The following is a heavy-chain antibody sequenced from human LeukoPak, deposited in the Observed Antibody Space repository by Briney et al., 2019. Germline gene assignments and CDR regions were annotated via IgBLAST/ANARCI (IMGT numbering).Heavy chain of an antibody. Sequence: TGGSLRLSCAASGFTFSSYSMNWVRQAPGKGLEWVSSISSSSSYIYHADSVKGRFTISRDNAKNSLYLQMNSLRDEDTAVYYCASSGSYRFDYWGQGTLVTVSS. D-gene: IGHD1-26*01. CDR1: GFTFSSYS. J-gene: IGHJ4*02. CDR3: ASSGSYRFDY. V-gene: IGHV3-21*01. CDR2: ISSSSSYI.